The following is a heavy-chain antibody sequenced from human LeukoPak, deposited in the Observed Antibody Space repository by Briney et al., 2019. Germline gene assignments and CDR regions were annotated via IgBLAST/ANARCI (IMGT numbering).Heavy chain of an antibody. CDR3: ARVWDFWSGYSSPDHYYGMDV. CDR2: IYYSGST. J-gene: IGHJ6*02. Sequence: SETLSLTCTVSGGSISSYYWSWIRQPPGKGLEWIGYIYYSGSTNYNPSLKSRVTISVDTSKNQFSLKLSSVTAADTAVYYCARVWDFWSGYSSPDHYYGMDVWGQGTTVTVSS. D-gene: IGHD3-3*01. CDR1: GGSISSYY. V-gene: IGHV4-59*01.